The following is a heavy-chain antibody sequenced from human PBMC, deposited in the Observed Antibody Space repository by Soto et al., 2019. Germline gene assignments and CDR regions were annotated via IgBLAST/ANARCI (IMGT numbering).Heavy chain of an antibody. J-gene: IGHJ4*02. CDR2: INHSGST. CDR3: ARSHVRDSGYLDY. Sequence: SETLSLTCAVYGGSFSGYYWSWIRQPPGKGLEWIGEINHSGSTNYNPSLKSRVTISVDTSKNQFSLKLSSVTAADTAVYYCARSHVRDSGYLDYWGQGTLVTVSS. V-gene: IGHV4-34*01. CDR1: GGSFSGYY. D-gene: IGHD4-17*01.